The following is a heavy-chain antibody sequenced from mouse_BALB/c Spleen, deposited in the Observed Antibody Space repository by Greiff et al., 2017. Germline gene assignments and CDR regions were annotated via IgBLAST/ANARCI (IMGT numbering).Heavy chain of an antibody. V-gene: IGHV1S126*01. CDR2: IDPSDSET. J-gene: IGHJ4*01. CDR1: GYSFTSYW. CDR3: ARGGTGTRAMDY. D-gene: IGHD4-1*01. Sequence: QVQLKQSGPQLVRPGASVKISCKASGYSFTSYWMHWVKQRPGQGLEWIGMIDPSDSETRLNQKFKDKATLTVDKSSSTAYMQLSSPTSEDSAVYYCARGGTGTRAMDYWGQGTSVTVSS.